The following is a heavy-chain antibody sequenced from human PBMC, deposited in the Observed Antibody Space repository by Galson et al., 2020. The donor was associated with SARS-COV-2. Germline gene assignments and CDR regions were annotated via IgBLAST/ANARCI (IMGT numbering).Heavy chain of an antibody. CDR3: AGSQGTLDLYGMDG. CDR1: GSSISSYY. D-gene: IGHD3-3*01. V-gene: IGHV4-59*01. J-gene: IGHJ6*02. Sequence: SETLSLTCTVSGSSISSYYWSWIRQPPGKGLEWIGYIYYSGSTNYNPSLKSRVTISVDTSKNQFSLKLSSVTAADTAVYYCAGSQGTLDLYGMDGWGQGTTVTVFS. CDR2: IYYSGST.